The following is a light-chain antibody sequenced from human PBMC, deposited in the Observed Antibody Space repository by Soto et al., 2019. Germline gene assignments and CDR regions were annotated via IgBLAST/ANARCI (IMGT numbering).Light chain of an antibody. CDR1: SSDVGKYDY. CDR3: QSYDSSFNGLI. Sequence: QSALTQPPSASGSPGQSVTISCTGTSSDVGKYDYVSWFQHHPGKAPKLIIYEVSKRPSGVPDRFSGSKSGSTASLTVSGLQTEDEADYYCQSYDSSFNGLIFGVGTKLTVL. CDR2: EVS. J-gene: IGLJ2*01. V-gene: IGLV2-8*01.